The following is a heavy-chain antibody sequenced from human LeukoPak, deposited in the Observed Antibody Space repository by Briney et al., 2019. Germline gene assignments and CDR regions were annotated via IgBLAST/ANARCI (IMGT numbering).Heavy chain of an antibody. J-gene: IGHJ4*02. CDR2: ISYDGSNK. D-gene: IGHD6-19*01. CDR1: GFTFSSYA. Sequence: GGSLRLSCAASGFTFSSYAMHWVRQAPGKGLGWVAVISYDGSNKYYADSVRGRFTISRDNSKNTLYLQMNSLRAEDTAVYYCARKGVAVAGCFDYWGQGTLVTVSS. CDR3: ARKGVAVAGCFDY. V-gene: IGHV3-30*04.